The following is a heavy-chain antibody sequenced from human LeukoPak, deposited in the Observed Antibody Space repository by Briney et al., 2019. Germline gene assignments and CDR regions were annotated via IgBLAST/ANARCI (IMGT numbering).Heavy chain of an antibody. CDR2: INPNSGGT. D-gene: IGHD1-26*01. Sequence: ASVKVSCKASGYTFTGYYMHWVRQAPGQGLEWMGWINPNSGGTKYAQKFQGRVTMTRDTSISTAYRELSRLRSEDRAVDYCARGRKKRGYYAFDIWGQGTMVTVSS. J-gene: IGHJ3*02. V-gene: IGHV1-2*02. CDR1: GYTFTGYY. CDR3: ARGRKKRGYYAFDI.